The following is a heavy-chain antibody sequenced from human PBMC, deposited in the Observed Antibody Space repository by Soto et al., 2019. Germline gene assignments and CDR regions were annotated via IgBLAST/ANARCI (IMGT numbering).Heavy chain of an antibody. D-gene: IGHD6-19*01. J-gene: IGHJ5*02. CDR3: AEAVAGRNWFDP. CDR2: IIPIFGTA. V-gene: IGHV1-69*06. CDR1: GGTFSSYA. Sequence: ASVKVSCKASGGTFSSYAISWVRQAPGQGLEWMGGIIPIFGTANYAQKFQGRVTITADKSTSTAYMELSSLRSEDTAVYYCAEAVAGRNWFDPWGKGTLVTVSS.